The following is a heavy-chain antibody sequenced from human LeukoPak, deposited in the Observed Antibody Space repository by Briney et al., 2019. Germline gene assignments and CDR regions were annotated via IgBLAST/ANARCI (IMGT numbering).Heavy chain of an antibody. Sequence: SETLSLTCTVSGGSISSYYWSWIRQSAGKGLEWIGRIYTSGSTNYNPSLKSRVTMSVDTSKNQFSLKQSSVTAVDTAVYYCARDLYCSSTSCYRYYYNYMDAWGKGTTVTVSS. J-gene: IGHJ6*03. CDR1: GGSISSYY. CDR2: IYTSGST. V-gene: IGHV4-4*07. D-gene: IGHD2-2*01. CDR3: ARDLYCSSTSCYRYYYNYMDA.